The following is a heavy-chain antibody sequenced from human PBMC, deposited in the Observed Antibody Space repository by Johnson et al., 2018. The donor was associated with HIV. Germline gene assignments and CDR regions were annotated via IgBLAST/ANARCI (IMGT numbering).Heavy chain of an antibody. CDR2: IGTAGHT. CDR3: ASLGGLGGFDV. V-gene: IGHV3-13*01. J-gene: IGHJ3*01. Sequence: EMQLVESGGGLLQPAGSLRLSCAASGFTFSNYDMYWVRQATGKGLEWVSGIGTAGHTHYADSLKGRFTISRDNSKNTLYLQMNSLTPEDTAVYYCASLGGLGGFDVWGQGTMVTVSS. D-gene: IGHD1-26*01. CDR1: GFTFSNYD.